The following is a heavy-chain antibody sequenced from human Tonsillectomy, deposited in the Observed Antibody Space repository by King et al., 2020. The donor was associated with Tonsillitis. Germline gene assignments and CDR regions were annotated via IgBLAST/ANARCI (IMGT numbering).Heavy chain of an antibody. CDR3: ARQVGWITMIVVVITHFDY. D-gene: IGHD3-22*01. V-gene: IGHV4-39*01. CDR1: GGSISSSSYY. Sequence: QLQESGPGLVKPSETLSLTCTVSGGSISSSSYYWGWIRQPPGKGLEWIGSIYYSGSTYYNPSLKIRVTLSVDTSKNQFSLKLCSVTAADTAVYYCARQVGWITMIVVVITHFDYWGQGTLVTVSS. CDR2: IYYSGST. J-gene: IGHJ4*02.